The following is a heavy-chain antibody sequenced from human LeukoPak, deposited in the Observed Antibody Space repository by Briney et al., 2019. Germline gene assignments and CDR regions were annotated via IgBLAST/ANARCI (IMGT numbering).Heavy chain of an antibody. V-gene: IGHV3-48*01. CDR2: ITSSSANT. J-gene: IGHJ3*02. CDR3: ARDLHYAFDI. CDR1: GFTFSRYS. Sequence: PGGSLRLSCPGSGFTFSRYSMNWVRQAPGKGLEWISYITSSSANTFYADSVKGRFTISRDNVKNSLFLQMNSLRVEDTAVYYCARDLHYAFDIWGQGTMITVSS.